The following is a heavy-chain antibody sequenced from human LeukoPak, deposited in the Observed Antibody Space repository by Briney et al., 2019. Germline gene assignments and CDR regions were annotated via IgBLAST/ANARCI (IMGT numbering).Heavy chain of an antibody. J-gene: IGHJ4*02. Sequence: ASVKVSCKASGYTFTGYYKHWVRQAPGQGLEWMGRINPNSGGTNYAQKFQGRVTMTRDTSISTAYMELSRLRSDDTAVYYCARAKRNYGDSFFDYWGQGTLVTVSS. CDR3: ARAKRNYGDSFFDY. V-gene: IGHV1-2*06. D-gene: IGHD4-17*01. CDR1: GYTFTGYY. CDR2: INPNSGGT.